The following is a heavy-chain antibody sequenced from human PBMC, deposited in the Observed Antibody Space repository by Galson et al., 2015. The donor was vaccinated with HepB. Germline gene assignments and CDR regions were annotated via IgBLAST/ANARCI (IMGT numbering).Heavy chain of an antibody. Sequence: SVKVSCKASGYTFTSYYMHWVRQAPGQGLEWMGIINPSGGSTSYAQKFQGRVTMTRDTSTSTVYMELSSLRSEDTAVYYCARGPLTYYDFWSGYFHYYYYMDVWGKGTTVTVSS. CDR2: INPSGGST. CDR1: GYTFTSYY. CDR3: ARGPLTYYDFWSGYFHYYYYMDV. V-gene: IGHV1-46*03. J-gene: IGHJ6*03. D-gene: IGHD3-3*01.